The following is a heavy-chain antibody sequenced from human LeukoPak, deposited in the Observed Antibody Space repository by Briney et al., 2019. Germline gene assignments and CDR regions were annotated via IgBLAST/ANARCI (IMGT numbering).Heavy chain of an antibody. J-gene: IGHJ3*02. CDR3: ARRVRFSDWLAPFDI. D-gene: IGHD3-9*01. CDR1: GYTFTGYY. CDR2: INPNSGGT. V-gene: IGHV1-2*02. Sequence: ASVKVSCKASGYTFTGYYMHWVRQAPGQGLEWMGWINPNSGGTNYAQKFQGRVTMTRDTSISTAYMELSRLRSDDTAAYYCARRVRFSDWLAPFDIWGQGTMVTVSS.